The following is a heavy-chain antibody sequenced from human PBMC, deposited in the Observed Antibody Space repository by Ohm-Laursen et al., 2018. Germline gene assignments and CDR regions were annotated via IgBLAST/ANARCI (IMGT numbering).Heavy chain of an antibody. CDR2: IYYSGST. V-gene: IGHV4-59*08. J-gene: IGHJ5*02. CDR1: GGSISSYY. CDR3: ARRRWFDP. Sequence: SETLSLTCTVSGGSISSYYWSWIRQPPGKGLEWIGYIYYSGSTNYNPSLKSRVTISVDTSKNQFSLKLSSVTAADTAVYYCARRRWFDPWGQGTLVTVSS.